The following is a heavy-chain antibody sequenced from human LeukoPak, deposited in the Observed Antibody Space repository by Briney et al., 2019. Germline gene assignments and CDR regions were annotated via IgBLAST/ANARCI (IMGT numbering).Heavy chain of an antibody. V-gene: IGHV3-48*04. CDR1: GFTFSSYG. J-gene: IGHJ3*02. CDR2: ISSSGSTI. CDR3: ARNTNYGDYGAFDI. Sequence: GGSLRLSCAASGFTFSSYGMNWVRQAPGKGLEWVSYISSSGSTIYYADSVKGRFTISRDNAKNSLYLQMNSLRAEDTAVYYCARNTNYGDYGAFDIWGQGTMVTVSS. D-gene: IGHD4-17*01.